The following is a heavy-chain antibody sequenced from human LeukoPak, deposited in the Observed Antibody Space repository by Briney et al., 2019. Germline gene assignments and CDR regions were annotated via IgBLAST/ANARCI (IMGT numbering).Heavy chain of an antibody. CDR3: ARDSTNYYDSTTPNDAFDL. D-gene: IGHD3-22*01. Sequence: SETLSLTCTDSGGSISSYFWNWIRQTPGKELEWIVFYNGRPNYNPSLKSRVTISVDTSKNQFSLKLNSVTAADTAVYYCARDSTNYYDSTTPNDAFDLWGQGILVTVSS. J-gene: IGHJ3*01. CDR2: FYNGRP. CDR1: GGSISSYF. V-gene: IGHV4-59*01.